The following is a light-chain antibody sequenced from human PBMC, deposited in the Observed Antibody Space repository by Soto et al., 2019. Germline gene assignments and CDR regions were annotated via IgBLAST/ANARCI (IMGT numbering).Light chain of an antibody. J-gene: IGLJ2*01. CDR2: YDS. V-gene: IGLV3-21*04. CDR1: SIGTKS. Sequence: SYELSQAPSLSVAPGKTASITCGGTSIGTKSVHWYQQRPGQAPVLVMSYDSDRPSGIPERFSGSNSENTATLTISRVEAGDEADYYCQVWDRSSDHVLFGGGTKLTVL. CDR3: QVWDRSSDHVL.